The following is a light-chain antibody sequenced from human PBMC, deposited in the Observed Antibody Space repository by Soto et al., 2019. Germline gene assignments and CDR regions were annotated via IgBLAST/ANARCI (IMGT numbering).Light chain of an antibody. CDR3: QQRSTTWT. Sequence: EIVLTQPPGTLSLSPGERATLSCRASRSVNNYLAWYQQKPGQTPRLLIYDASNRATDIPARFSGSGSGTDFTLTISSLEPEDFAVYYCQQRSTTWTFGQGTKVEIK. V-gene: IGKV3-11*01. CDR2: DAS. CDR1: RSVNNY. J-gene: IGKJ1*01.